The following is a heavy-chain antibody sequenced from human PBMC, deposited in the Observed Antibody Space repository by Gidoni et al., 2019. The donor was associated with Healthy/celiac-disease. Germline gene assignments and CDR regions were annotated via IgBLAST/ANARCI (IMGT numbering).Heavy chain of an antibody. Sequence: EVQLVESGGGLVQPGRSLRLSCAASGFLFDDYARHWVRRAPGKGLEWVSVISWNSGSIGYADSVKGRFTISRDNAKNSLYLQMNSLRAEDTALYYCAKDIIAAACYMDVWGKGTTVTVSS. CDR2: ISWNSGSI. V-gene: IGHV3-9*01. CDR3: AKDIIAAACYMDV. J-gene: IGHJ6*03. CDR1: GFLFDDYA. D-gene: IGHD6-13*01.